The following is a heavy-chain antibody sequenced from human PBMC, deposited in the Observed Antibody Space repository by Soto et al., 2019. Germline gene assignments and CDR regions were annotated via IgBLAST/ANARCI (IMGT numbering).Heavy chain of an antibody. CDR3: ADRCSGGRCSPFDN. V-gene: IGHV3-23*01. D-gene: IGHD2-15*01. CDR1: GFTFSSYA. CDR2: VSAGGTSA. J-gene: IGHJ4*02. Sequence: VQLLESGGGLVQPGGSLRLSCAASGFTFSSYAMGWVRQAPGKGLEWVSAVSAGGTSAYYVASVEGRFTISRDNSXNTLYLQMNSLRVEDTARYYCADRCSGGRCSPFDNWGQGTLVTVAS.